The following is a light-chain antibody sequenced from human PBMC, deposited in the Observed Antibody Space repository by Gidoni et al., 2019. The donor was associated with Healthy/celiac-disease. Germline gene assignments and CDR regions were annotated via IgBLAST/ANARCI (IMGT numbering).Light chain of an antibody. J-gene: IGKJ2*01. Sequence: EIVLTQSPGTLSLSPVQRATLSCRATQSVTHNYLDWYKQKPGQAPRLVIYDASNRATGIPDRFSGSVSGPDFTLTISRLEPEDFAVYYCQQSGSSPYTFGQGSKLEIK. CDR3: QQSGSSPYT. V-gene: IGKV3-20*01. CDR1: QSVTHNY. CDR2: DAS.